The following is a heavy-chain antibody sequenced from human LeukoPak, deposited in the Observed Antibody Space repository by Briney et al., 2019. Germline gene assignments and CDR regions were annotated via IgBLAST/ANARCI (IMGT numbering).Heavy chain of an antibody. CDR3: ASQFCTGASCYPLGIDY. Sequence: PSETLSLTCSISGSSITRHYYWGLIRQPPGKGLEWIASIYYSGSTYYNPSLKSRVTISVDTSKNQFSLKLSSVTAADTAVYYCASQFCTGASCYPLGIDYWGQGTLVTVSS. D-gene: IGHD2-15*01. CDR1: GSSITRHYY. CDR2: IYYSGST. J-gene: IGHJ4*02. V-gene: IGHV4-38-2*02.